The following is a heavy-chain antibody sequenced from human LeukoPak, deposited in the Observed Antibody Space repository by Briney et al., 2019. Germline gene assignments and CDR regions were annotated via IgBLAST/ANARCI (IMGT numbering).Heavy chain of an antibody. CDR2: IIPILGIA. CDR1: GGTFSSYA. D-gene: IGHD2-15*01. V-gene: IGHV1-69*04. CDR3: GRALGYCSGGSCYSLDY. J-gene: IGHJ4*02. Sequence: SVTVSFKSSGGTFSSYAISWVRQAPGQGLEWMGRIIPILGIANYAQKFQGRVTITADKSTSTPYMEQSSLRSEATAVYYCGRALGYCSGGSCYSLDYWGQGTLVTVSS.